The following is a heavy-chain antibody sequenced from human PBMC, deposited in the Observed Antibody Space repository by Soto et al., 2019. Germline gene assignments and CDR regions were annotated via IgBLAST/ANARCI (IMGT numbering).Heavy chain of an antibody. D-gene: IGHD3-10*01. Sequence: PGGSLRLSCAASGVTFNNYGMPWVRQVPGEGLQWVSSISKGGNNTYYADSVKGRFTTSRDNSKNTLYLQMNSLRAEDTAIYYCAKGSFGFDYWGQGTLVTVSS. V-gene: IGHV3-NL1*01. CDR2: ISKGGNNT. CDR3: AKGSFGFDY. J-gene: IGHJ4*02. CDR1: GVTFNNYG.